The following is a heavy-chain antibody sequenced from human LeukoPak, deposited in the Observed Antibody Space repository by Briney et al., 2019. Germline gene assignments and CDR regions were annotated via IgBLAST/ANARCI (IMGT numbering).Heavy chain of an antibody. D-gene: IGHD3-3*01. J-gene: IGHJ4*02. CDR3: ARGQSLEWFIFDY. CDR2: TNHSGST. Sequence: SETLSLTCAVYGGSFSGYYWSWIRQPPGKGLEWIGETNHSGSTNYNPSLKSRVTISVDTSKNQFSLKLSSVTAADTAVYYCARGQSLEWFIFDYWGQGTLVTVSS. V-gene: IGHV4-34*01. CDR1: GGSFSGYY.